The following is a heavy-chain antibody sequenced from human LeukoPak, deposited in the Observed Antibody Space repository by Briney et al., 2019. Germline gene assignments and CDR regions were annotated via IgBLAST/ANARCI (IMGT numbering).Heavy chain of an antibody. J-gene: IGHJ4*02. CDR1: GGSISSSSYY. D-gene: IGHD1-26*01. CDR3: ARGGGSYFDY. CDR2: IYYSGST. V-gene: IGHV4-39*07. Sequence: SETLSLTCTVFGGSISSSSYYWGWIRQPPGKGLEWIGSIYYSGSTYYNPSLKSRVTISVDTSKNQFSLKLSSVTAADTAVYYCARGGGSYFDYWGQGTLVTVSS.